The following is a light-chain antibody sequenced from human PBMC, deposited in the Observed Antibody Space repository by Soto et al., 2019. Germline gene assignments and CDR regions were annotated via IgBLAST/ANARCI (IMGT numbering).Light chain of an antibody. J-gene: IGKJ5*01. CDR2: DAS. CDR3: HSRA. Sequence: DIQLTQTPSTLSASVGDDVTITCRASHTISRWLAWYQQKPGRAPKLLIYDASTLESGVPSRFSGSGFETEFTLTISRLQPDDFATYFCHSRAFGQGTRLEIK. V-gene: IGKV1-5*01. CDR1: HTISRW.